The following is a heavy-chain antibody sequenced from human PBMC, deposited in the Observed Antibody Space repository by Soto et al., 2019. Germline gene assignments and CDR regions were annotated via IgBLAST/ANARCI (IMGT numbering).Heavy chain of an antibody. Sequence: SETLSLTCTVSGGSISSGGYYWSWIRQHPGKGLEWIGYIYYSGSTYYNPSLKSRVTISVDTSKNQFSLKLSSVTAADTAVYYCARDDYGSGGPPAAFDISGQGTMVTVSS. J-gene: IGHJ3*02. V-gene: IGHV4-31*03. D-gene: IGHD3-10*01. CDR2: IYYSGST. CDR3: ARDDYGSGGPPAAFDI. CDR1: GGSISSGGYY.